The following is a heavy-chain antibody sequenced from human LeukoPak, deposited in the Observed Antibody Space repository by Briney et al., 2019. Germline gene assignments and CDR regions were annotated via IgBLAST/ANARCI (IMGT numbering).Heavy chain of an antibody. D-gene: IGHD2-15*01. CDR2: ITANGDRT. V-gene: IGHV3-23*01. Sequence: GGSLRLSCAASGFTFSDHYMEWVRQAPGKGLEWVSGITANGDRTFYGDSVRGRFTMSRDNSKNTVYLQMNSLRVDDTAVYYCARRDIVVVVSASDYWGQGTLVTVSS. J-gene: IGHJ4*02. CDR1: GFTFSDHY. CDR3: ARRDIVVVVSASDY.